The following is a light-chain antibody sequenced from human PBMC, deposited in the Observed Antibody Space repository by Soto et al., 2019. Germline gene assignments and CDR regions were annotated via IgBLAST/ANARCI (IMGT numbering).Light chain of an antibody. V-gene: IGKV1-5*01. CDR3: QQSYTTLMWT. CDR1: QSISSW. J-gene: IGKJ1*01. CDR2: DAS. Sequence: DIQMTQSPSTLSASVGDRVTITCRASQSISSWLAWYQQKPGKAPKLLIYDASSLESGVPSRFTGSGSGTDFTLTINSLQPEDFASYYCQQSYTTLMWTFGQGTKV.